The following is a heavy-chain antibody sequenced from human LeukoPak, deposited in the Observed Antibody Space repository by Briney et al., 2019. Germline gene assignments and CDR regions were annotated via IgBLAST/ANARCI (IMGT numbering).Heavy chain of an antibody. D-gene: IGHD3-22*01. CDR3: ARPFISSSGYIGY. CDR2: ISSSGSTI. V-gene: IGHV3-11*01. CDR1: GFTFSDYY. J-gene: IGHJ4*02. Sequence: GGSLRLSCAASGFTFSDYYMSWIRQAPGKGLEGVSYISSSGSTIYYADSVKDRFTTSRDNAKNSMYLQMNSLRAEDTAVYYCARPFISSSGYIGYWGQGTLVTVSS.